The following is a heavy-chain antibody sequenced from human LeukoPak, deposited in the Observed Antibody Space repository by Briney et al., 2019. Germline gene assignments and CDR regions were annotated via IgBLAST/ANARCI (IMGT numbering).Heavy chain of an antibody. J-gene: IGHJ4*02. CDR1: GGSISSHY. V-gene: IGHV4-59*11. D-gene: IGHD2/OR15-2a*01. CDR3: ARVTTAGEIDS. Sequence: RPSETLSLTCTVSGGSISSHYCSWIRQPPGKGLEWIGYISYSGSTNYNPSLKSRVTMSLDTSKNQFSLKLSSVTAADTAVYYCARVTTAGEIDSWGQGTLVTVSS. CDR2: ISYSGST.